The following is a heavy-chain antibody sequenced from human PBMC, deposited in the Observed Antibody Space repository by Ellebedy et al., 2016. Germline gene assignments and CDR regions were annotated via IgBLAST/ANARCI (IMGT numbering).Heavy chain of an antibody. CDR1: GFTFSTSW. V-gene: IGHV3-48*01. CDR3: ARDRPYFDTSVSHPALDY. J-gene: IGHJ4*02. D-gene: IGHD3-22*01. Sequence: GGSLRLXXVASGFTFSTSWMHWVRLAPGKGLEWVSFIGGDSSSKQYADSVKGRFTISRDNAKNSLYLQMNSLRVDDTAVYYCARDRPYFDTSVSHPALDYWGQGTLVTVS. CDR2: IGGDSSSK.